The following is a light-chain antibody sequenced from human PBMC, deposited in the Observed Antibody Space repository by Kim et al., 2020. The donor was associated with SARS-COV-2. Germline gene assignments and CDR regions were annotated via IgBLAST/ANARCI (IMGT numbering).Light chain of an antibody. CDR3: QKYDSVPWT. J-gene: IGKJ1*01. CDR1: QDISND. Sequence: ASVGDRVTITCRASQDISNDLAWYQQKPGKVPKLLIYAASSLQSGVPSRFGGSGSGTDFTLTITSLQPEDVATYYCQKYDSVPWTFGPGTKVDIK. CDR2: AAS. V-gene: IGKV1-27*01.